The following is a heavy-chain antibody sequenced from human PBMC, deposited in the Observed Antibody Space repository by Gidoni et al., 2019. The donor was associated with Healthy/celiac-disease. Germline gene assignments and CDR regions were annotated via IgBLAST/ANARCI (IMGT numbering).Heavy chain of an antibody. Sequence: IIPIFGTANYAQKFQGRVTITADESTSTAYMELSSLRSEDTAVYYCARGNYYGGNPPDFDYWGQGTLVTVSS. CDR3: ARGNYYGGNPPDFDY. J-gene: IGHJ4*02. CDR2: IIPIFGTA. V-gene: IGHV1-69*01. D-gene: IGHD4-17*01.